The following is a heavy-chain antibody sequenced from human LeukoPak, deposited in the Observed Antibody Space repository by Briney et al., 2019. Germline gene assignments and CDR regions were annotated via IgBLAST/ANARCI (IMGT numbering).Heavy chain of an antibody. CDR1: GFTVSSNY. CDR3: ATPLDYYDRSDSHQGGD. J-gene: IGHJ4*02. D-gene: IGHD3-22*01. V-gene: IGHV3-7*03. CDR2: IKHDGSEK. Sequence: GGSLRLSCAASGFTVSSNYMSWVRQAPGKGLEWVANIKHDGSEKNYVDSVKGRFTISRDNAKNSLYLQMNSLRAEDTAVYYCATPLDYYDRSDSHQGGDWGQGTLVTVSS.